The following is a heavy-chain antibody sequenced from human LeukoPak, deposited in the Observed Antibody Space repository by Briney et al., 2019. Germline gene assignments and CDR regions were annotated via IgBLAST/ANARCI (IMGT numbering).Heavy chain of an antibody. CDR3: AKDIMGYSRATGFDP. V-gene: IGHV3-23*01. D-gene: IGHD6-13*01. J-gene: IGHJ5*02. Sequence: GGSLRLSCAASGFTFSSYAMSWVRQAPGKGLEWVSAISGSGGSTYYADSVKGRFTISRDNSKNTLYLQMNSLRAEDTAVYYCAKDIMGYSRATGFDPWGQGTLVTVSS. CDR2: ISGSGGST. CDR1: GFTFSSYA.